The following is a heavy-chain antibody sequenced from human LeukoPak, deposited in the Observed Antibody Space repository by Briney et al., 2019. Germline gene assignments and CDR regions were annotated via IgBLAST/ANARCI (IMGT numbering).Heavy chain of an antibody. CDR3: AREYCSSTSCPIMDV. V-gene: IGHV3-53*01. J-gene: IGHJ6*04. D-gene: IGHD2-2*01. CDR2: IYSGGNT. Sequence: GSLRLSCAAYGFTVSSNYMSWVRQAPGKGMGWVSVIYSGGNTYYEDSVQGRFTISRDNSKNTLYLQMNSLRAEDTAVYYCAREYCSSTSCPIMDVWGKGTTVTVSS. CDR1: GFTVSSNY.